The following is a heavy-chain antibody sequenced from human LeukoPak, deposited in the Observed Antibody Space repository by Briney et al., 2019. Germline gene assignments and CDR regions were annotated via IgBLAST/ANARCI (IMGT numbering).Heavy chain of an antibody. D-gene: IGHD6-13*01. Sequence: GGSLRLSCAASGFTFSSYAMHWVRQAPGKGLEWVAVISYDGSNKYYADSVKGRFTISRDNSKNTLYLQMNSLRAEDTAVYYCARDQVAAGENWFDPWGQGTLVTVSS. J-gene: IGHJ5*02. CDR1: GFTFSSYA. V-gene: IGHV3-30*04. CDR3: ARDQVAAGENWFDP. CDR2: ISYDGSNK.